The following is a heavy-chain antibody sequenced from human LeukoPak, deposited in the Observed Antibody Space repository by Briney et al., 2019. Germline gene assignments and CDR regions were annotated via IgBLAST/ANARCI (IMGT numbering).Heavy chain of an antibody. CDR1: GGSISSYY. Sequence: SETLSLTCTVSGGSISSYYWSWIRQPAGKGLEWIGRIYGSGSTNYSPSLKSRVTMSVDTSKNQFSLKLSSVTAADTAVYFCARDKYSSGWYGNDYWGQGTLVTVSS. CDR3: ARDKYSSGWYGNDY. D-gene: IGHD6-19*01. CDR2: IYGSGST. J-gene: IGHJ4*02. V-gene: IGHV4-4*07.